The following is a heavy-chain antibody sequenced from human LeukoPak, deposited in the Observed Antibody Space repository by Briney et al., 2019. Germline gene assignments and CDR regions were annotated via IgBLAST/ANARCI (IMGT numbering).Heavy chain of an antibody. CDR2: ISYDGSNK. Sequence: PGGSLRLSGAASGFTFSSYAMHWVRQAPGKGLEWVAVISYDGSNKYYADSVKGRFTISRDNSKNTLYLQMNSLRAEDTAVYYCARGVRRRGRGVYYYYMDVWGKGTTVTISS. CDR1: GFTFSSYA. D-gene: IGHD1-14*01. CDR3: ARGVRRRGRGVYYYYMDV. V-gene: IGHV3-30*04. J-gene: IGHJ6*03.